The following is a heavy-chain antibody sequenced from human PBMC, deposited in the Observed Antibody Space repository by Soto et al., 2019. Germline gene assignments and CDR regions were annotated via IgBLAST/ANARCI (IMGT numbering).Heavy chain of an antibody. CDR3: ARGGGHTTLTLDYMDV. Sequence: QVQLVQSGAEVKKPGASVKVSCKASGYTFTSYAMHWVRQAPGQRLEWMGWINAGNGNTKYSQKFQGRVTITRDTSASTAYMELSSLRSEDTAVYYCARGGGHTTLTLDYMDVWGKGTTVTVSS. J-gene: IGHJ6*03. V-gene: IGHV1-3*01. CDR1: GYTFTSYA. CDR2: INAGNGNT. D-gene: IGHD3-16*01.